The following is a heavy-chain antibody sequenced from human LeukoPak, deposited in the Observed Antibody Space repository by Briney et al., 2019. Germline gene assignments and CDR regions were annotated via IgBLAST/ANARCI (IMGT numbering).Heavy chain of an antibody. CDR1: RGSLSSYY. Sequence: PSGTLSLTCTVSRGSLSSYYWSWIRHPPRKGLEWSGYMYNSGSTNYNTSLKSRVTISVDTSKNQVSLKLSSVTAADTAVYYCAKGLAVAGSPPYFDCWGQGTLVTVSS. J-gene: IGHJ4*02. V-gene: IGHV4-59*08. D-gene: IGHD6-19*01. CDR3: AKGLAVAGSPPYFDC. CDR2: MYNSGST.